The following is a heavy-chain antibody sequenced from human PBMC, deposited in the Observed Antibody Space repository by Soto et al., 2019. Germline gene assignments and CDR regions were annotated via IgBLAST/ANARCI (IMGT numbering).Heavy chain of an antibody. Sequence: HPGGSLRLSCAASGFTFDDYAMHWVRQAPGKGLEWVSGISWNSGSIGYADSVKGRFTISRDNAKNSLYLQMNSLRAEDTALYYCAKDGSFPRQGDYSTKDDFPHWGQGTLVTVSS. V-gene: IGHV3-9*01. CDR1: GFTFDDYA. D-gene: IGHD4-17*01. J-gene: IGHJ4*02. CDR2: ISWNSGSI. CDR3: AKDGSFPRQGDYSTKDDFPH.